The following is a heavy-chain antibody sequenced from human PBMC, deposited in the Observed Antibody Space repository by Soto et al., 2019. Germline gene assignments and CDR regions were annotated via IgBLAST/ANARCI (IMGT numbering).Heavy chain of an antibody. CDR2: FSPYSGNT. CDR1: GYIFVNYG. V-gene: IGHV1-18*01. CDR3: AMVENYVTPTPQDV. J-gene: IGHJ6*02. Sequence: QVQLVQSGDEVRKPGSSVKVSCKASGYIFVNYGIAWVRQAPGQGLEWMGWFSPYSGNTHYASKVQGRLTMTTDTSPRTAYMDLGSLTSDGTAVYYCAMVENYVTPTPQDVWGQGTTVTVSS. D-gene: IGHD3-16*01.